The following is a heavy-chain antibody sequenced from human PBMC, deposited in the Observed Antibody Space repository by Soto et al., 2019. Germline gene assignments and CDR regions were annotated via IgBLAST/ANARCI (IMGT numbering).Heavy chain of an antibody. J-gene: IGHJ4*02. CDR1: GGSISPFY. V-gene: IGHV4-59*01. CDR3: ARVGGVAARTFDY. CDR2: LYYSGNT. D-gene: IGHD2-15*01. Sequence: QVQLQESGPGVVKPSETLSLTCTVSGGSISPFYWSWVRQPPGKGLEWIGYLYYSGNTNYNPALKDRVNISVDASKNQVSLRLTSVTAADTAVYYCARVGGVAARTFDYWGQGTVVTVSS.